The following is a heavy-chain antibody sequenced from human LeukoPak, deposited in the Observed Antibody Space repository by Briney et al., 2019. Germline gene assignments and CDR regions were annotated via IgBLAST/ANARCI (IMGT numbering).Heavy chain of an antibody. Sequence: SVKVSCKASGGTFSSYAISWVRQAPGQGLEWMGRIIPILGIANYAQKFQGRVTITADKSTSTAYMELSSLRSEDTAVYYCARGGMAAAGPDAFDIWGQGTMVTVSS. V-gene: IGHV1-69*04. D-gene: IGHD6-13*01. CDR2: IIPILGIA. J-gene: IGHJ3*02. CDR3: ARGGMAAAGPDAFDI. CDR1: GGTFSSYA.